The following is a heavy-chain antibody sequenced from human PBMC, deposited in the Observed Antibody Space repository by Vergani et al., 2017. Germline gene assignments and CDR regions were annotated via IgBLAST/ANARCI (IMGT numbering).Heavy chain of an antibody. CDR3: AKDNVPGYYDSSGYCDY. J-gene: IGHJ4*02. Sequence: EVQLLESGGNFVQPVGSLRLSCAASGFTFTNFAMTWVRQAPGEGLEWVSGISGSGGFTYYADSVKGRFTISRDNSKNTMFLQMNNLRAEDTAVYYCAKDNVPGYYDSSGYCDYWGQGTLVTVSS. CDR1: GFTFTNFA. CDR2: ISGSGGFT. V-gene: IGHV3-23*01. D-gene: IGHD3-22*01.